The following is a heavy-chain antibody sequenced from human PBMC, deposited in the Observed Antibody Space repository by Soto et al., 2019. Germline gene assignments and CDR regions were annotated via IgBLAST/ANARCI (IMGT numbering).Heavy chain of an antibody. J-gene: IGHJ5*02. D-gene: IGHD6-6*01. Sequence: QVQLVQSGAEVEKPGASVKVSCKASGYTFHTYGITWVRQAPGQGLEWMGWISTYNGNTEYVQKFQDRVTMTTDPSTRTAYMELRSLRSDDTAVYYCARKSSSSSWFDPWGQGTLVTVSS. CDR2: ISTYNGNT. CDR3: ARKSSSSSWFDP. CDR1: GYTFHTYG. V-gene: IGHV1-18*01.